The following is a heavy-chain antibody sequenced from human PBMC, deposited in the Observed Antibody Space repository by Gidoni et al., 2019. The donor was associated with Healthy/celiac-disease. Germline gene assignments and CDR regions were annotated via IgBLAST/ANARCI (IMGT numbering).Heavy chain of an antibody. CDR2: INHSGST. D-gene: IGHD4-17*01. Sequence: QVQLQQWGAGLLKPSETLSPTCAVHGGSLRGYYWSWIRQPPGKGLEWIGEINHSGSTNYNPSLKSRVTISVDTSKNQFSLKLSSVTAADTAVYYCARGHGGFYGDYVQDYWGQGTLVTVSS. CDR3: ARGHGGFYGDYVQDY. CDR1: GGSLRGYY. V-gene: IGHV4-34*01. J-gene: IGHJ4*02.